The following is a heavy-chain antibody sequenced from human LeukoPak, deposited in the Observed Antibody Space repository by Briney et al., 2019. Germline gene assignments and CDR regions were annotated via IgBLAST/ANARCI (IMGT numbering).Heavy chain of an antibody. D-gene: IGHD2-15*01. V-gene: IGHV3-7*01. CDR1: GFAFDTYW. Sequence: GGSLRLSCAASGFAFDTYWMSWVRQAPGEGLEWVANINQDGSEKYYVDSLRGRFTVSRDNAKNSLYLQMNSLRAEDTAIYYCAREGYCSGGSCPGLFVYWGQGTLVTVPS. CDR3: AREGYCSGGSCPGLFVY. CDR2: INQDGSEK. J-gene: IGHJ4*02.